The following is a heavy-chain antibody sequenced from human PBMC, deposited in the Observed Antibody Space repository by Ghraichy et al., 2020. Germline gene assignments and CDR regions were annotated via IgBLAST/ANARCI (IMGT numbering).Heavy chain of an antibody. CDR2: ISGSGGTT. CDR3: AKDIVVEPATIPQSLDY. Sequence: GGSLRLSCAASGFTFNSYAMSWVRQVPGKGLEWVSGISGSGGTTYYRDSVKGRFTISKDKSKNTVYLQMNSLRAEDTAVYYCAKDIVVEPATIPQSLDYWGHGTLVIVSS. D-gene: IGHD2-2*02. J-gene: IGHJ4*01. CDR1: GFTFNSYA. V-gene: IGHV3-23*01.